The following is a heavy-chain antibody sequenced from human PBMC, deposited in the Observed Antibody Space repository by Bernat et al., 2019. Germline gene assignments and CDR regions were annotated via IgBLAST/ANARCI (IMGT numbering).Heavy chain of an antibody. CDR1: GFTFSSYA. D-gene: IGHD2-2*01. CDR3: AGDNERLYCSSTSCYDLGFDY. J-gene: IGHJ4*02. V-gene: IGHV3-30-3*01. Sequence: QVQLVESGGGVVQLGRSLRLSCAASGFTFSSYAMHWVRQAPGKGLEWVAVISYDGSNKYYADSVKGRFTISRDNSKNTLYLQMNSLRAEDTAVYYWAGDNERLYCSSTSCYDLGFDYWGQGTLVTVSS. CDR2: ISYDGSNK.